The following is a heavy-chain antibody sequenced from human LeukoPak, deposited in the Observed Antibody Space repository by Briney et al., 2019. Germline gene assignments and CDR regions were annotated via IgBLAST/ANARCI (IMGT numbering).Heavy chain of an antibody. CDR3: ARLFYGSGSRYFDS. D-gene: IGHD3-10*01. Sequence: SETLSLTCTVSGGSINTYYWSWLRQSAGKGVEWIGRIYTSGSTNYSPSLKSRVTMSVDTSENQFSLKLSSVTAADTAVYYCARLFYGSGSRYFDSWGQGTLVTVSS. J-gene: IGHJ4*02. CDR1: GGSINTYY. CDR2: IYTSGST. V-gene: IGHV4-4*07.